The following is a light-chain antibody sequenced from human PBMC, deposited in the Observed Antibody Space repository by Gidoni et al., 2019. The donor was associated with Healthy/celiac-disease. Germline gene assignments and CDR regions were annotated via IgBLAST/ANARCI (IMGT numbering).Light chain of an antibody. V-gene: IGKV3-20*01. Sequence: EIVLPQPPGTLPLSAGERATLPCRASQSFSSSYLAWYQQNTGQAPRLLIYGAASRATSIPDRCSGSGAGTDFTLTISRLEPEDVAVYYCQQYGSSPLYSFGQGTKLEIK. CDR2: GAA. CDR1: QSFSSSY. J-gene: IGKJ2*03. CDR3: QQYGSSPLYS.